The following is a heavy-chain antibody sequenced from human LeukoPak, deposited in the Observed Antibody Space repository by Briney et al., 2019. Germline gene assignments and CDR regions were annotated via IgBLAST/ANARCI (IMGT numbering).Heavy chain of an antibody. J-gene: IGHJ4*02. Sequence: PGGSLRLSCAASGFSFRIYNMNWVRQARGEGVEWVSPIGGSSDFIYYGDCVKGRFTISRDNAKNSVYLKMNRLRAEDTAVYYCLRDESGSFFAYLGQGTLVIVSS. CDR3: LRDESGSFFAY. CDR1: GFSFRIYN. V-gene: IGHV3-21*06. D-gene: IGHD3-10*01. CDR2: IGGSSDFI.